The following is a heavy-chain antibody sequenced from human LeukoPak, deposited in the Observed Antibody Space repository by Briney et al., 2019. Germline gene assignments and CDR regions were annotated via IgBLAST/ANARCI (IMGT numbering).Heavy chain of an antibody. D-gene: IGHD1-26*01. Sequence: PGGSLRLSCAASGFTFSSYWMSWVRQAPGKGLERVSSISSSSSYIYYADSVKGRFTISRDNAKNSLYLQMNSLRAEDTAVYYCARGRGELHFDYWGQGTLVTVSS. CDR1: GFTFSSYW. CDR2: ISSSSSYI. J-gene: IGHJ4*02. V-gene: IGHV3-21*01. CDR3: ARGRGELHFDY.